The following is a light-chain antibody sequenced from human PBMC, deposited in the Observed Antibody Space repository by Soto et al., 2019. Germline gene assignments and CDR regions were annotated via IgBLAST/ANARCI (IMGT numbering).Light chain of an antibody. V-gene: IGKV1-39*01. CDR3: LQTYHSPVT. CDR2: STS. J-gene: IGKJ5*01. CDR1: QNIGNY. Sequence: DIQMTQSPSSLAASVGGRVTITCRPSQNIGNYLSWYQQKAGKAPNLLIHSTSRLESGVPRRFSGSGSGTDFRLTIDNLQPEDFALYYCLQTYHSPVTFGQGTRL.